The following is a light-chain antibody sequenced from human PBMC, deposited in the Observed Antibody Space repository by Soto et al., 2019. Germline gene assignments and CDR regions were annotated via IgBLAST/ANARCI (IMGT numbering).Light chain of an antibody. CDR2: SHN. CDR3: AAWDDSLNGWL. CDR1: SNDIGGYNY. V-gene: IGLV2-14*03. Sequence: QSALTQPASVSGSPGQSITISCTGTSNDIGGYNYVSWLQQHPGEAPKLIIYSHNQRPSGVPDRFSGSKSGTSASLAISGLQSEDEADYYCAAWDDSLNGWLFGGGTKLTVL. J-gene: IGLJ3*02.